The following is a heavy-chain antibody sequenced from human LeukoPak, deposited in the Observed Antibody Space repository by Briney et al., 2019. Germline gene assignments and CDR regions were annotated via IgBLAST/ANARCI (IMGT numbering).Heavy chain of an antibody. J-gene: IGHJ4*02. CDR1: GFTFSTYS. CDR3: ARAGYYRFDY. Sequence: GGSLRLSCVASGFTFSTYSMNWVRQAPGKGLMWVSRINPDGSTIDYADSVKGRFTISRDNAKDTLYLQMNSLRAEDTAVYYCARAGYYRFDYWGQGTLVTVSS. D-gene: IGHD1-26*01. CDR2: INPDGSTI. V-gene: IGHV3-74*01.